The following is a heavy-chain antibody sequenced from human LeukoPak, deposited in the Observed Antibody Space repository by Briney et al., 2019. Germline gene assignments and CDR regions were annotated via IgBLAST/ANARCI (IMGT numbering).Heavy chain of an antibody. J-gene: IGHJ4*02. D-gene: IGHD1-26*01. CDR1: GFTVSSNH. Sequence: PGGSLRLSCTPSGFTVSSNHMSWVRQAPGKGLEWVSLIYSGGSTYYADSVKGRFTISRDNSKNTLYLQMNSLRAEDTAVYYCATDGSYGFDYWGQGTLVTVSS. CDR3: ATDGSYGFDY. CDR2: IYSGGST. V-gene: IGHV3-53*01.